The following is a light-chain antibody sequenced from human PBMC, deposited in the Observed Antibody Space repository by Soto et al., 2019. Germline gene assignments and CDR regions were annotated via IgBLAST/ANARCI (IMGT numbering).Light chain of an antibody. Sequence: EIVLTQSPGTLSLSPGARATLSCRASQSVSSSYFAWYQQKPGQPPRLLIYGASSRATGIPDRFSGSGSGTDFTLTISRLEPEDFAVYYCQQYGTSPWTFGQGTKVEIK. V-gene: IGKV3-20*01. CDR2: GAS. J-gene: IGKJ1*01. CDR1: QSVSSSY. CDR3: QQYGTSPWT.